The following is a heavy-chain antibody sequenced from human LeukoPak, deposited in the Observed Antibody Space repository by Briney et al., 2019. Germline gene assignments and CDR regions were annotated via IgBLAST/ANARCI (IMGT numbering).Heavy chain of an antibody. CDR1: GGSISSTTYY. CDR2: IYKTGST. V-gene: IGHV4-39*01. J-gene: IGHJ4*02. CDR3: ARPGRAYGSGSLYYFDY. Sequence: TSETLSLTCTVSGGSISSTTYYWAWIRQPPGKGLEWIGSIYKTGSTNYSPSLKSRVFISVDTSNNQFSLNLSSVTAADTAVYFCARPGRAYGSGSLYYFDYWGQGTLVTVSS. D-gene: IGHD3-10*01.